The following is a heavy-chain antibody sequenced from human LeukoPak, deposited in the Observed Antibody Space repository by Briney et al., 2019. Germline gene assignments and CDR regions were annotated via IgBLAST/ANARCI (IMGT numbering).Heavy chain of an antibody. V-gene: IGHV1-18*01. CDR3: ARDLDSMDYGYYLDY. D-gene: IGHD3-3*01. CDR2: ISAYNGNT. Sequence: ASVKVSCKASGYTFTSYGISWVRQAPGQGLEWMGWISAYNGNTNYAPKLQGRVTMTTDTSPSTAYMELRSLRCDYTAVYYCARDLDSMDYGYYLDYWGQGALGTVSS. J-gene: IGHJ4*02. CDR1: GYTFTSYG.